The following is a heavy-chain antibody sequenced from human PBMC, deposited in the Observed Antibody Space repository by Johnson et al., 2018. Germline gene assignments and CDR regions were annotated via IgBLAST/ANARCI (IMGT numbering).Heavy chain of an antibody. CDR2: ISYDGSNK. J-gene: IGHJ1*01. CDR3: ARDQRGSEYEYFQH. CDR1: GFTFSSYA. D-gene: IGHD3-16*01. Sequence: QVQLVESGGGVVQPGRSLRLSCAASGFTFSSYAMHWVRQAPGKGLEWVAVISYDGSNKYYADSVKGRFTISRDNSKNTLYLQMNSLGAEDTAVYSCARDQRGSEYEYFQHGGQGTLGTVSS. V-gene: IGHV3-30-3*01.